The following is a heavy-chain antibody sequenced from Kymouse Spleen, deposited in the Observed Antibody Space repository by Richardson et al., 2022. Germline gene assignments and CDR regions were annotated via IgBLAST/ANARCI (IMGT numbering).Heavy chain of an antibody. V-gene: IGHV3-73*02. D-gene: IGHD6-13*01. Sequence: EVQLVESGGGLVQPGGSLKLSCAASGFTFSGSAMHWVRQASGKGLEWVGRIRSKANSYATAYAASVKGRFTISRDDSKNTAYLQMNSLKTEDTAVYYCTRGAAAAFDYWGQGTLVTVSS. CDR3: TRGAAAAFDY. J-gene: IGHJ4*02. CDR2: IRSKANSYAT. CDR1: GFTFSGSA.